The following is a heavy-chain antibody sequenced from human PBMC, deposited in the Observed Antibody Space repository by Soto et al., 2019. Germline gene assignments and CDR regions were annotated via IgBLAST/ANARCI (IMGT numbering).Heavy chain of an antibody. CDR3: ARDQGIVATIAD. D-gene: IGHD5-12*01. J-gene: IGHJ4*02. CDR2: TYYRSRWYN. CDR1: GDSLSNNSAA. V-gene: IGHV6-1*01. Sequence: PSQTLSLTCVISGDSLSNNSAAWNWIRQSPSRGLEWLGRTYYRSRWYNHYAEPGKSRITINPDTSKNQFSLHLKSVTPEDSAVYYCARDQGIVATIADWGQGTLVTV.